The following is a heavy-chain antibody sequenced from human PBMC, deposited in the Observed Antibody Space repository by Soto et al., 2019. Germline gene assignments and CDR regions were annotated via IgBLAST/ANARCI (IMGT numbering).Heavy chain of an antibody. J-gene: IGHJ6*02. V-gene: IGHV3-7*01. D-gene: IGHD3-10*01. CDR1: GFTFSSYW. CDR3: ARVIGDLQYYYYGMDV. CDR2: IKQDGSEK. Sequence: GESLKISCAASGFTFSSYWMSWVRQAPGKGLEWVANIKQDGSEKDYVDSVKGRFTISRDNAKNSLYLQMNSLRAEDTAVYYCARVIGDLQYYYYGMDVWGQGTTVTVSS.